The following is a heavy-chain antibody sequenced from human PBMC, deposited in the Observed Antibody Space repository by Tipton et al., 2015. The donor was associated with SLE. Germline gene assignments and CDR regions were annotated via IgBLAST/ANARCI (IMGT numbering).Heavy chain of an antibody. CDR3: ARGLVTWRGAIVGVDV. D-gene: IGHD2-21*02. Sequence: TLSLTCTVSGGSTGGSYWSWIRQTPGKGLEWIGYISHGGGSNYNPSLKSRVTISIDTAKNQFSLKLTSVTAADTAVYYCARGLVTWRGAIVGVDVWGQGTTVNVSS. V-gene: IGHV4-59*08. CDR1: GGSTGGSY. CDR2: ISHGGGS. J-gene: IGHJ6*02.